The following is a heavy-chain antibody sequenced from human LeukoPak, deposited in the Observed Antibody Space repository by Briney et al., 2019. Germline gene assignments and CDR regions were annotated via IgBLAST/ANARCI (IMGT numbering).Heavy chain of an antibody. V-gene: IGHV3-48*03. J-gene: IGHJ6*02. CDR1: GFTFSSYE. Sequence: GGSLRLSCAASGFTFSSYEMNWVRQAPGKGLKWVSYISSSGSTIYYADSVKGRFTISRDNAKNSLYLQMNSLRAEDTAVYYCARVKGYGSGRNYYGMDVWGQGTTLTVSS. CDR2: ISSSGSTI. CDR3: ARVKGYGSGRNYYGMDV. D-gene: IGHD3-10*01.